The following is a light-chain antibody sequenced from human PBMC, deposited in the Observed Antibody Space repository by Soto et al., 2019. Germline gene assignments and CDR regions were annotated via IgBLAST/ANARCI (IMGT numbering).Light chain of an antibody. CDR2: TAS. CDR1: QSISTW. V-gene: IGKV1-5*03. Sequence: DIQMTQSPSTLSASVGDRVTITCRASQSISTWLAWYQQKPGKAPKLLIYTASSLQSGVPSRFSGSGSGTEFTLTISILQPDDFATYYCQQYNSIFRTFGQGTKVEIK. CDR3: QQYNSIFRT. J-gene: IGKJ1*01.